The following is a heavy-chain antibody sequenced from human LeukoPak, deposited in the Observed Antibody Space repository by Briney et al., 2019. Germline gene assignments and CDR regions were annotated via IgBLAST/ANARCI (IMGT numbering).Heavy chain of an antibody. D-gene: IGHD3-22*01. CDR2: IIPILGIA. CDR1: GGTFSSYA. V-gene: IGHV1-69*04. Sequence: SVKVSCKASGGTFSSYAISWVRQAPGQGLEWMGRIIPILGIANYAQKLQGRVAMTTDTSTSTAYMELRSLRSDDTAVYYCAKESFYYDTTGYKAYYFDYWGQGTLVTVSS. CDR3: AKESFYYDTTGYKAYYFDY. J-gene: IGHJ4*02.